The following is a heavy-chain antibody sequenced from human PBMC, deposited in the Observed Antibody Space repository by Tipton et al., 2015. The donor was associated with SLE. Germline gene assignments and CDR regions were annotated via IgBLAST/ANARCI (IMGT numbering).Heavy chain of an antibody. D-gene: IGHD5-18*01. J-gene: IGHJ4*02. CDR2: IWYDGSAK. Sequence: SLRLSCVASGFTFSTYGMHWVRQAPGKGLEWVALIWYDGSAKYFSDSVKGRFTISRDNSKNTLYLQMDSLRAADTAVYYCAKHDSYGQSGFGYWGQGTLATVSS. CDR3: AKHDSYGQSGFGY. V-gene: IGHV3-33*06. CDR1: GFTFSTYG.